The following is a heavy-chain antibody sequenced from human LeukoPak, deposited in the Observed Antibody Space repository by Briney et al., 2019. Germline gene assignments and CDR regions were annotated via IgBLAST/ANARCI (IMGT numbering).Heavy chain of an antibody. CDR1: GFTFDDYA. CDR2: INWNSGIK. J-gene: IGHJ4*02. Sequence: GGSLRLSCAASGFTFDDYAMHWVRQAPGKGLEWVSGINWNSGIKGYAESVKGRFTTSRDNAKNSLYLQMNSLRAEDTALYYCAKDYYGSGSLDHWGQGTLVTVSS. D-gene: IGHD3-10*01. V-gene: IGHV3-9*01. CDR3: AKDYYGSGSLDH.